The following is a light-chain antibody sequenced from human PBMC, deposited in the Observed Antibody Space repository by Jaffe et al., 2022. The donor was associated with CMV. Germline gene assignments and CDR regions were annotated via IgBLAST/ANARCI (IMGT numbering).Light chain of an antibody. CDR1: QSVSSS. J-gene: IGKJ5*01. Sequence: EIVMTQSPATLSVSPGERATLSCRASQSVSSSLAWYQQKPGQAPRLLIYGASTRASGISARVSGSGSGTEFTLTISSLQSEDFAVYFCQQYNKWPSVTFGQGTRLEIK. CDR3: QQYNKWPSVT. CDR2: GAS. V-gene: IGKV3-15*01.